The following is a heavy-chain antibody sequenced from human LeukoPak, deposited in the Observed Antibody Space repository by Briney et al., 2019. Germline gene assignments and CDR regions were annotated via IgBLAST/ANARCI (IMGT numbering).Heavy chain of an antibody. Sequence: GGSLRLSCVASGLNFNSHTMKWVRQAPGKELEWVSSMSSDRNSIYHADSVKGRFTISRDNAKNSLYLQMNSLRAEDTAVYYCARMEKFYYGSGGFSPPLMDVWGQGTTVIVSS. CDR2: MSSDRNSI. CDR1: GLNFNSHT. J-gene: IGHJ6*02. D-gene: IGHD3-10*01. V-gene: IGHV3-21*01. CDR3: ARMEKFYYGSGGFSPPLMDV.